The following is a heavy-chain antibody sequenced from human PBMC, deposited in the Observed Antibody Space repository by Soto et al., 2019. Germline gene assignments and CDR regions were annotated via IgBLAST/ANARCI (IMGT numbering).Heavy chain of an antibody. J-gene: IGHJ6*02. CDR1: GFTFSDYY. V-gene: IGHV3-11*01. CDR3: ARVFCISTSCYDWYYYYGMDV. CDR2: ISRSGSTI. Sequence: QVQLVESGGGLVKPGGSLRLSCAASGFTFSDYYMSWIRQAPGKGLEWVSYISRSGSTIYNADSVKGRFTISRDNAKNSLYVQRNSLRAEDTAVYYCARVFCISTSCYDWYYYYGMDVWGQGTTVTVSS. D-gene: IGHD2-2*01.